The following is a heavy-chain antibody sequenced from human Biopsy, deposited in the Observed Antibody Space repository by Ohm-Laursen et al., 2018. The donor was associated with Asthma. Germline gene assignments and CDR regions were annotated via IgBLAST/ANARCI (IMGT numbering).Heavy chain of an antibody. CDR2: IYHSGST. V-gene: IGHV4-30-2*01. D-gene: IGHD5-24*01. CDR1: GGSISSGGYS. CDR3: ARVKDGYNFDY. J-gene: IGHJ4*02. Sequence: SQTLSLTCVVSGGSISSGGYSWSWIRQPPGKGLEWIGNIYHSGSTYYNPSLKSRVTISVDRSKNQFSLKPSSVTAADTAVYYCARVKDGYNFDYWGQGTLVTVSS.